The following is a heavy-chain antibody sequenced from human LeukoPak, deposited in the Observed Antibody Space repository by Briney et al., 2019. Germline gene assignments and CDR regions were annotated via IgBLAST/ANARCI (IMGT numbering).Heavy chain of an antibody. CDR1: GFTFSNYN. CDR3: ARGPLLWFGESPFDY. CDR2: INPDGTTT. J-gene: IGHJ4*02. D-gene: IGHD3-10*01. Sequence: PGGSLRLSCAASGFTFSNYNMNWVRQAPGKGLVWVSRINPDGTTTSYADSVKGRFTISRDNAKDTVYLQMNSLRAEDTAVYYCARGPLLWFGESPFDYWGQGTLVTVSS. V-gene: IGHV3-74*01.